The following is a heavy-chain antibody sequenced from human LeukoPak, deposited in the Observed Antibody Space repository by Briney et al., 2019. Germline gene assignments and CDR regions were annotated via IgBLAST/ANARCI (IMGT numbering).Heavy chain of an antibody. CDR2: ISRSSSYI. V-gene: IGHV3-21*01. J-gene: IGHJ6*04. CDR3: ARDGMYCSSTSCYWGDKYYYYGMDV. D-gene: IGHD2-2*01. Sequence: PGGSLRLPCAASGFTFSSYSMNWVRHAPGKGLEWVSSISRSSSYIYYADSVKGRFTISRDNGKNSLYLQMNSLRAEDTAVYYCARDGMYCSSTSCYWGDKYYYYGMDVWGKGTTVTVSS. CDR1: GFTFSSYS.